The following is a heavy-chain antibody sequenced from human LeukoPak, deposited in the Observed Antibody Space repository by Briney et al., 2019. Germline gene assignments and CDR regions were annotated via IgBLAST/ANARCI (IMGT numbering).Heavy chain of an antibody. J-gene: IGHJ1*01. CDR2: INHSGST. CDR3: ARGPAYSSSWYKYFQQ. D-gene: IGHD6-13*01. V-gene: IGHV4-34*01. CDR1: GGSFSGYY. Sequence: SETLSLTCAVYGGSFSGYYWSWIRQPPGKGLEWIGEINHSGSTNYNPSLKSRVTISVDTSKNQFSLKLSSVTAADTAVYYCARGPAYSSSWYKYFQQWGQGHLVTVSS.